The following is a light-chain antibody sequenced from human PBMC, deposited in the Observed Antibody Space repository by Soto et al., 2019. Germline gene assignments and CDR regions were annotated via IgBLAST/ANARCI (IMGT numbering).Light chain of an antibody. Sequence: DIQMTQSPSFLSASVGDRVAITCQASQDISNRLNWFQHRPGKAPKLLIYDVSNLQTGVPSRFSGSGSGTNFTFAISSLQPEDIGTYYCQLYDSLSLTFGPGTKVDFK. CDR1: QDISNR. CDR2: DVS. CDR3: QLYDSLSLT. J-gene: IGKJ3*01. V-gene: IGKV1-33*01.